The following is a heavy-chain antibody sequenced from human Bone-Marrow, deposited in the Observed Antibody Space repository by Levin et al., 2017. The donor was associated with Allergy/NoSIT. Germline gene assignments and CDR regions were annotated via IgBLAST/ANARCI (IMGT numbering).Heavy chain of an antibody. Sequence: PGESLKISCKTSGYTFSSFDIIWVRQATGQGLEWMGWMNPISTNTGYSQKFRGRVTMTGDTSINTAYMELSSLSSEDTAIYYCARAFRGHLLSDNWGQGTLATVSS. CDR1: GYTFSSFD. CDR2: MNPISTNT. D-gene: IGHD3-16*01. J-gene: IGHJ4*02. V-gene: IGHV1-8*01. CDR3: ARAFRGHLLSDN.